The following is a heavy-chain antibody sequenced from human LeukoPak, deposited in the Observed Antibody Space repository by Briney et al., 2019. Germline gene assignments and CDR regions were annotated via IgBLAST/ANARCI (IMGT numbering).Heavy chain of an antibody. V-gene: IGHV3-23*01. CDR2: ISGSGGST. CDR3: AKDYDNGWFSTFDY. CDR1: GFTFSSYA. Sequence: PGGSLRLSCAASGFTFSSYAMSWVRQAPGKGLEWVSAISGSGGSTYYADSVKGRFTISRDNSKNTLYLQMNNLRAEDTAVYYCAKDYDNGWFSTFDYWGQGTLVTVSS. D-gene: IGHD6-19*01. J-gene: IGHJ4*02.